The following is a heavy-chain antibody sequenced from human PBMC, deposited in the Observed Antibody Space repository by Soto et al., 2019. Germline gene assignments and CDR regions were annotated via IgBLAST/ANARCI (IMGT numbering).Heavy chain of an antibody. CDR3: ARDFNENPYYDFWSGPYYFDY. J-gene: IGHJ4*02. D-gene: IGHD3-3*01. Sequence: GGSLRLSCAASGFTFSSYSMNWVRQAPGKGLEWVSSISSSSSYIYYADSVKGRFTISRDNAKNSLYLQMNSLRAEDTAVYYCARDFNENPYYDFWSGPYYFDYWGQGTLVTV. CDR2: ISSSSSYI. V-gene: IGHV3-21*01. CDR1: GFTFSSYS.